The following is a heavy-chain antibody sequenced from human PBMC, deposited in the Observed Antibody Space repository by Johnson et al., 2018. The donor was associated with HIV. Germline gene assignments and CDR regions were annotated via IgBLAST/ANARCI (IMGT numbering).Heavy chain of an antibody. CDR1: GFTFSSYA. Sequence: QVQLVESGGGVVQPGRSLRLSCAVSGFTFSSYAMHWVRQAPGKGLEWVAIISYDGSNKFYADSVKGRFTISRDNSKNTLYLQMNSLRHEDTAVYYCARDQGELRRTHAFDIWGQGTVVTVSS. CDR3: ARDQGELRRTHAFDI. J-gene: IGHJ3*02. CDR2: ISYDGSNK. V-gene: IGHV3-30*04. D-gene: IGHD1-14*01.